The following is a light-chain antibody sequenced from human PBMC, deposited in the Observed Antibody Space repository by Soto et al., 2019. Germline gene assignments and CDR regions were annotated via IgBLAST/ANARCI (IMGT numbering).Light chain of an antibody. J-gene: IGLJ1*01. CDR1: SSDVGGYNS. CDR3: SSFTSSMTNV. V-gene: IGLV2-14*03. Sequence: QSALTQPASVSGSPGQSITISCTGTSSDVGGYNSVSWYQVHPGKAPKLTLYDVGDRPSGVSYRFSGSKSGKTASLTISGLQAADEADYFCSSFTSSMTNVFGSGTKVTVL. CDR2: DVG.